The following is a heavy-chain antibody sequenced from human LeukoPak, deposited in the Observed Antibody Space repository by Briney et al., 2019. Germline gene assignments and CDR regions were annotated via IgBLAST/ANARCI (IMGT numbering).Heavy chain of an antibody. V-gene: IGHV4-59*11. CDR2: IYYSGST. CDR3: ARGIAAAGPNWFDP. Sequence: SETLSLTCTVSGGSISSHYWSWIRQPPGKGLEWIGYIYYSGSTNYNPSLKSRVTISVDTSKNQFSLKLSPVTAADTAVYYCARGIAAAGPNWFDPWGQGTLVTVSS. J-gene: IGHJ5*02. CDR1: GGSISSHY. D-gene: IGHD6-13*01.